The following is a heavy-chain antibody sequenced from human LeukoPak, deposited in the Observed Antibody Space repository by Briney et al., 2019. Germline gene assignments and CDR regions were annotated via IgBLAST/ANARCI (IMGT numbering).Heavy chain of an antibody. CDR2: ISAYNGNT. CDR1: GYTFTSYG. Sequence: ASVKVSCKASGYTFTSYGISWVRQAPGQGLEWMGWISAYNGNTNYAQKLQGRVTMTTDTSTSTAYMELRSLRSDDTAVYYCARARQSSYGPPTDAFDIWGRGTMVTVSS. J-gene: IGHJ3*02. V-gene: IGHV1-18*01. CDR3: ARARQSSYGPPTDAFDI. D-gene: IGHD5-18*01.